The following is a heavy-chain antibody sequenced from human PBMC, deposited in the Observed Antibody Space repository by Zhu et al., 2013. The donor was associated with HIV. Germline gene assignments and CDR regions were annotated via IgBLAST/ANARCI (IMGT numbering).Heavy chain of an antibody. D-gene: IGHD2-15*01. Sequence: QVQLVQSGAEVKKPGASVKVSCKASGYTFTSYYMHWVRQAPGQGLEWMGIINPSGGSTSYAQKFQGRVTMTRDTSTSTVYMELSSLRSEDTAVYYCASGYCSGGSCYSYQDAFDIWGQGTMVTVSS. V-gene: IGHV1-46*01. CDR3: ASGYCSGGSCYSYQDAFDI. CDR1: GYTFTSYY. CDR2: INPSGGST. J-gene: IGHJ3*02.